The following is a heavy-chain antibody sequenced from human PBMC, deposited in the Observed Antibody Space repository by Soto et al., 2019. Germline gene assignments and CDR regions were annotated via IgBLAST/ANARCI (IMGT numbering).Heavy chain of an antibody. D-gene: IGHD3-22*01. V-gene: IGHV4-59*08. CDR2: TYYTGTT. CDR1: GGSMIAYY. J-gene: IGHJ4*02. CDR3: ARGVTMKVVVQRDAPDKYYFDS. Sequence: PSETLSLTCTVSGGSMIAYYWNWMRQPPGKGLQWIGYTYYTGTTTYTPSLKSRVTISVDTSKNQFSLRLSSVTAADTAVYYCARGVTMKVVVQRDAPDKYYFDSWSQGTLVTVSS.